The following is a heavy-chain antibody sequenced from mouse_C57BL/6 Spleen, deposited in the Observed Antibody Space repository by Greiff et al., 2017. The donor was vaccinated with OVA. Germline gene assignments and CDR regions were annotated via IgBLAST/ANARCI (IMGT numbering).Heavy chain of an antibody. Sequence: DVMLVESGGGLVQPGESLKLSCESNEYEFPSHDMSWVRKTPEKRLELVAAINSDGGSTYYPDTMGRRFIISRDNTKKTLYLQMSSLRSEDTALYYCARQDGNSSWFAYWGQGTLVTVSA. CDR3: ARQDGNSSWFAY. V-gene: IGHV5-2*01. D-gene: IGHD2-1*01. CDR2: INSDGGST. J-gene: IGHJ3*01. CDR1: EYEFPSHD.